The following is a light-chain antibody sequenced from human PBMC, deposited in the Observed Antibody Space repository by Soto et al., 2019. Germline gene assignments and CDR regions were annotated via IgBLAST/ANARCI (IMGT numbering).Light chain of an antibody. Sequence: QSALTQPASVSGSPGQSITISCAGTSSDVGTYNYVSWYQQLPGKAPKLIIYEVFYRPSGVSNRFSGSKSGNTASLTISGLQAEDEADYCCSSYTSASTLVFGGGTK. J-gene: IGLJ2*01. CDR3: SSYTSASTLV. V-gene: IGLV2-14*01. CDR1: SSDVGTYNY. CDR2: EVF.